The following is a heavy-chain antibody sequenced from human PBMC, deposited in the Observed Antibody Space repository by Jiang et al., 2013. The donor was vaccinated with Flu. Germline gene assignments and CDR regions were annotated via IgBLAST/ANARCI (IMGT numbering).Heavy chain of an antibody. J-gene: IGHJ2*01. CDR2: T. CDR3: ARPLLRAVAGSGWYFDL. V-gene: IGHV5-51*01. D-gene: IGHD6-19*01. Sequence: TRYSPSFQGQVTISADKSISTAYLQWSSLKASDTAMYYCARPLLRAVAGSGWYFDLWGRGTLVTVSS.